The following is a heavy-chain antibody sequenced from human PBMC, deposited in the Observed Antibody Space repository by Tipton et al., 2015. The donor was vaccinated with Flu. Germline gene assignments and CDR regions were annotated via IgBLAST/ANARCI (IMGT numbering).Heavy chain of an antibody. CDR3: ARGPGNHYYYYGMDV. Sequence: SLRLSCAASGFTFSSYGMHWVRQAPGKGLEWVAVIWYDGSNKYYADSVKGRFTISRDNSKNTLYLQMNSLRAEDTAVYYRARGPGNHYYYYGMDVWGQGTTVTVSS. CDR1: GFTFSSYG. V-gene: IGHV3-33*01. J-gene: IGHJ6*02. CDR2: IWYDGSNK.